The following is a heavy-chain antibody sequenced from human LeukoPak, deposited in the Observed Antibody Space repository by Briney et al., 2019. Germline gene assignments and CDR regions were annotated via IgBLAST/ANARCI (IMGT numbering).Heavy chain of an antibody. CDR1: GGSISSSSYY. CDR3: ARQRIGGRGSRYYYYMDV. CDR2: INHSGST. D-gene: IGHD1-26*01. Sequence: SETLSLTCTVSGGSISSSSYYWGWIRQPPGKGLEWIGEINHSGSTNYNPSLKSRVTISVDTSKNQFSLKLSSVTAADTAVYYCARQRIGGRGSRYYYYMDVWGKGTTVTISS. V-gene: IGHV4-39*01. J-gene: IGHJ6*03.